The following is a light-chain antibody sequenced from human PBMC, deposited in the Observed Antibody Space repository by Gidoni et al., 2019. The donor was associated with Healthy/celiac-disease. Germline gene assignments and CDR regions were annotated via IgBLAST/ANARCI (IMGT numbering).Light chain of an antibody. CDR2: YAS. CDR1: QSVSSY. J-gene: IGKJ4*01. V-gene: IGKV3-11*01. Sequence: DIVFIQSPSTLSLSPGESATLSCRASQSVSSYLAWYQQKPGQAHRLLIYYASNRATGFPARFSGSGSGTDFTLNISSREPEDFAVEYCQQRSNWLLTFGGGTKVEIK. CDR3: QQRSNWLLT.